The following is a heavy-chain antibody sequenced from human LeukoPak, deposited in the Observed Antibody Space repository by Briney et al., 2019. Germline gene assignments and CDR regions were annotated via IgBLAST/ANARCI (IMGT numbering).Heavy chain of an antibody. D-gene: IGHD4-17*01. J-gene: IGHJ4*02. CDR3: ARVGIYGDHEDY. V-gene: IGHV4-30-4*08. CDR1: GGSISSGDYY. CDR2: IYYSGST. Sequence: SKTLSLTCTVSGGSISSGDYYWSLIRQPPGKGLEWIGYIYYSGSTYYNPSLKCRVTISVDTSKNQFSLKLSSVTAADTAVYYCARVGIYGDHEDYWGQGTLVTVSS.